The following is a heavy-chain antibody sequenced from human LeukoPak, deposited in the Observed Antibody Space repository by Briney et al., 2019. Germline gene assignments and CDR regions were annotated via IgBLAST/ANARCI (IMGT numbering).Heavy chain of an antibody. D-gene: IGHD3-9*01. J-gene: IGHJ6*02. CDR2: IYYSGST. Sequence: SQTLSLTCTVSGGSISSGGYYWSWIRQHPGKGLEWIGYIYYSGSTYYNPSLKSRVTISVDTSKNQFSLKLSSVTAADTAVYYCARVCRLTGYHYGMDVWGQGTTVTVSS. CDR3: ARVCRLTGYHYGMDV. CDR1: GGSISSGGYY. V-gene: IGHV4-31*03.